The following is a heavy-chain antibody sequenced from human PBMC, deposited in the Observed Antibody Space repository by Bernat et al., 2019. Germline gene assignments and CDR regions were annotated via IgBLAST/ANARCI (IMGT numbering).Heavy chain of an antibody. Sequence: EVQLVESGGGLVQPGRSLRLSCAASGFTFDDYAMHWVRQTPGKGLEWVSGISWNSHNIGSADIVTCRFTISRDNAKNSLHLQMNSLRAEDTALYYCAKAHYGSGNNYYHYYGMDVWGQGTTVTVSS. CDR3: AKAHYGSGNNYYHYYGMDV. D-gene: IGHD3-10*01. CDR2: ISWNSHNI. V-gene: IGHV3-9*01. CDR1: GFTFDDYA. J-gene: IGHJ6*02.